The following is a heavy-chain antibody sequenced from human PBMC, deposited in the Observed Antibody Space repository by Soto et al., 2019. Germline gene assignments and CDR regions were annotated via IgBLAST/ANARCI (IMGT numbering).Heavy chain of an antibody. J-gene: IGHJ4*02. CDR2: ISYDGSNK. CDR3: ASGRLEQQSFDY. CDR1: GFTFSSYA. D-gene: IGHD6-13*01. Sequence: PGGSLRLSCAASGFTFSSYAMHWVRQAPGKGLEWVAVISYDGSNKYYADSVKGRFTISRDNSKNTLYLQMNSLRAEDTAVYYCASGRLEQQSFDYWGQGTLVTVSS. V-gene: IGHV3-30-3*01.